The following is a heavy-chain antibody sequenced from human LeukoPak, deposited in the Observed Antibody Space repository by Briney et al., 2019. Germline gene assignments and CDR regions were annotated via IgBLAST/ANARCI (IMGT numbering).Heavy chain of an antibody. CDR1: GGSFSGHY. D-gene: IGHD3-10*01. J-gene: IGHJ4*02. V-gene: IGHV4-34*01. Sequence: SETLSLTCAVYGGSFSGHYWSWIRQPPGKGLEWIGEINHRGSTDSNPSLRSRVTISADTSNNQFSLRLSSVTAADTAVYYCARGNYYFGSGSYYPFDFWGQGTLVPVSS. CDR2: INHRGST. CDR3: ARGNYYFGSGSYYPFDF.